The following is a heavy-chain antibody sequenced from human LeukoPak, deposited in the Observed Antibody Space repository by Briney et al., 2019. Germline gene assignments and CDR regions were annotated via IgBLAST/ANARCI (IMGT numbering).Heavy chain of an antibody. J-gene: IGHJ4*02. Sequence: PSGGSLRLSCEVSEFPFSVYAMAWVRQAPGQGLEWVSAIDASGSDTYYTDSVKGRFTISRDNSKNTVYLQMNSLRVEDTAVYYCADYRKPQGLDYWGQGTLVTVSS. CDR3: ADYRKPQGLDY. CDR1: EFPFSVYA. CDR2: IDASGSDT. D-gene: IGHD1-14*01. V-gene: IGHV3-23*01.